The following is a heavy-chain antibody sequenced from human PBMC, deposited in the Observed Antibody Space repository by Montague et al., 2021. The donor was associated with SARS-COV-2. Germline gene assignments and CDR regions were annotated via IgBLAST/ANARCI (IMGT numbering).Heavy chain of an antibody. D-gene: IGHD1-7*01. CDR3: SRTYRGTFDF. V-gene: IGHV4-34*01. Sequence: SETLSLTCAVYGGSFGAYCWSWIRQPPGRGLEWIGEINHSGTTNYKSSLESRLSMSVDTSKNQFSLNLSSVTAADTAVYFCSRTYRGTFDFWGQGILVTVSS. CDR2: INHSGTT. CDR1: GGSFGAYC. J-gene: IGHJ4*02.